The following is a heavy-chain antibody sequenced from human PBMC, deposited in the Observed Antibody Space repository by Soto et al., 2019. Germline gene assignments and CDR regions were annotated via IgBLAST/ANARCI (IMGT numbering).Heavy chain of an antibody. CDR2: ISSSGGTI. CDR3: AGGYYYDSSGYRA. Sequence: GGSLRLSCVASGFSIRSYSMNWVRQAPGKGLEWISYISSSGGTIYYADSVKGRFTISRDNAKSSLYLQMISLRDEDTAVYYCAGGYYYDSSGYRAWGQGTLVTVSS. V-gene: IGHV3-48*02. CDR1: GFSIRSYS. D-gene: IGHD3-22*01. J-gene: IGHJ4*02.